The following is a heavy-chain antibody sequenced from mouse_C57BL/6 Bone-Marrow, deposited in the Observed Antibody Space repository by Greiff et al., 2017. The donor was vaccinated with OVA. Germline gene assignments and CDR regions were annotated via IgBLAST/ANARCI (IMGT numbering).Heavy chain of an antibody. CDR3: ARRTLTGTGDWYFDV. CDR2: ISSGGSYT. V-gene: IGHV5-6*02. D-gene: IGHD4-1*01. CDR1: GFTFSSYG. Sequence: EVMLVESGGDLVKPGGSLKLSCAASGFTFSSYGMSWVRQTPDKRLEWVATISSGGSYTYYPDSVKGRFTISRDNAKNTLYLQMSSLKSEDTAMYYCARRTLTGTGDWYFDVWGTGTTVTVSS. J-gene: IGHJ1*03.